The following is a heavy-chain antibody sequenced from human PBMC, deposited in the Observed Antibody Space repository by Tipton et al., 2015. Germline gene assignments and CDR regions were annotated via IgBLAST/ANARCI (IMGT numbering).Heavy chain of an antibody. CDR1: GGSISSYY. Sequence: LSLTCTVSGGSISSYYWSWIRQPPGKGLEWIGYIYYSGSTNYNPSLKSRVTISVDTSKNQFSLKLSSVTAADTAVYYCARDYVYNWFDPWGQGTLVTVSS. CDR2: IYYSGST. V-gene: IGHV4-59*01. J-gene: IGHJ5*02. CDR3: ARDYVYNWFDP. D-gene: IGHD3-10*02.